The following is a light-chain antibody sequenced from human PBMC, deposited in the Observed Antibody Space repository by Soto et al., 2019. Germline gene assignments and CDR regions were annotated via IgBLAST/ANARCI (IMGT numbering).Light chain of an antibody. V-gene: IGLV2-11*01. CDR2: DVS. CDR3: CSYATRYTYV. CDR1: SSDVGGYNY. J-gene: IGLJ1*01. Sequence: QSVLTQPRSVSGSPGQSVTISCTGASSDVGGYNYVSWYQQHPGKAPKLIIYDVSKRPSGLPDRFSASKSGNTASLTISGLQPEDEADYYCCSYATRYTYVFGTGTKVTVL.